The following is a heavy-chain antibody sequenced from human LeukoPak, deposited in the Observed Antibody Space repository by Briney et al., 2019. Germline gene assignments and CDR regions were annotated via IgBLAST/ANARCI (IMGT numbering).Heavy chain of an antibody. CDR2: ISYDGSNK. CDR3: ARSSPQWLVLGLNFDY. J-gene: IGHJ4*02. D-gene: IGHD6-19*01. CDR1: GFTFSSYA. V-gene: IGHV3-30*04. Sequence: GGSLRLSCAASGFTFSSYAMHWVRQAPGKGLEWVAVISYDGSNKYYADPVKGRFTISRDNSKNTLYLQMNSLRAEDTAAYYCARSSPQWLVLGLNFDYWGQGTLVTVSS.